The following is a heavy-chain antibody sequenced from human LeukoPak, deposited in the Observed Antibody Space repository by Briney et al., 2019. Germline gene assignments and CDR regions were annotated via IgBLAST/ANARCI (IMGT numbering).Heavy chain of an antibody. CDR1: GGSVSSYY. J-gene: IGHJ4*02. V-gene: IGHV4-59*02. CDR3: ARGSGWYFY. CDR2: IFYSGST. Sequence: PSETLSLTCTVSGGSVSSYYWSWIRQPPGKGLEWIGYIFYSGSTNYNPSLKSRVTISVDTSKNQFSLKPSSVTAADTAVYYCARGSGWYFYWGQGTLVTVSS. D-gene: IGHD6-19*01.